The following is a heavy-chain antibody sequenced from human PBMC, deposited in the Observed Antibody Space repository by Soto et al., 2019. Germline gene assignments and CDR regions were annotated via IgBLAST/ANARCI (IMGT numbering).Heavy chain of an antibody. D-gene: IGHD3-22*01. CDR2: INAYNGNT. Sequence: ASVKVSCKASGYTFTSYGISWVRQAPGQGLEWMGWINAYNGNTNYAEKLQGRVTMTTDTSTSTAYMELRSLRAEDTAVYYCAKDTYYYSSSGYYVFDSWGQGTLVTVSS. CDR3: AKDTYYYSSSGYYVFDS. CDR1: GYTFTSYG. V-gene: IGHV1-18*01. J-gene: IGHJ4*02.